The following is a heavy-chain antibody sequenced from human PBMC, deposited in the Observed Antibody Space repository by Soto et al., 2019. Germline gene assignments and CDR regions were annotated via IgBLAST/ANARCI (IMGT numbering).Heavy chain of an antibody. V-gene: IGHV3-11*05. CDR1: RFTFSDYY. CDR2: ISSSSTYT. CDR3: AKGRSYYYYYGVDV. Sequence: GGSLRLSCAASRFTFSDYYMSWIRQAPGKGLEWVSYISSSSTYTNYADSVKGRFTISRDNAKNSLYLQMNSLRAEDTALYYCAKGRSYYYYYGVDVWGQGTTVTVSS. J-gene: IGHJ6*02.